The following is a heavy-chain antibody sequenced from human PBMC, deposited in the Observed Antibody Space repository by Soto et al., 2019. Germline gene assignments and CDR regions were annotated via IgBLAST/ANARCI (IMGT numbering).Heavy chain of an antibody. Sequence: QVQLVQSGAEVKKPGSSVKVSCKASGGTFSSYAISWVRQAPGQGLEWMGGIIPIFGTANYAQKFEGRVTSTEDESTSTAYMERSRLRSEDTAVYYCAREEGGDCISTRKCGWFDPWGQGTLVTVSS. D-gene: IGHD2-2*03. CDR3: AREEGGDCISTRKCGWFDP. J-gene: IGHJ5*02. CDR2: IIPIFGTA. V-gene: IGHV1-69*12. CDR1: GGTFSSYA.